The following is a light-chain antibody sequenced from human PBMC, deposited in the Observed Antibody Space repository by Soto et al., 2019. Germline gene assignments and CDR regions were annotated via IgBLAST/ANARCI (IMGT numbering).Light chain of an antibody. CDR1: SSNIGRST. CDR3: EAWDDSLKGSVV. V-gene: IGLV1-44*01. Sequence: QPVLTQPPSASGTPGQTVTISCSGSSSNIGRSTVNWYQQLPGTAPRLLIYLNDQRPSGVPDRFSGSKSGTSASLAISGLQSEDEADYYCEAWDDSLKGSVVFGGGTKLTVL. CDR2: LND. J-gene: IGLJ2*01.